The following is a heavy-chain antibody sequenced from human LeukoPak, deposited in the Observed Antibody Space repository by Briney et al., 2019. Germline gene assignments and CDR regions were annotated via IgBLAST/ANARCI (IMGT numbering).Heavy chain of an antibody. D-gene: IGHD3-10*01. Sequence: PGGSLRFSCAASGFTFSSYSMNWVRKAPGKGLEWVSYISSSSSTIYYADSVKGRFTISRDNVKNSLYLQMNSLRAEDTAVYYCARARYYGSGSYDSFMDVWGKGTTVTVSS. CDR3: ARARYYGSGSYDSFMDV. V-gene: IGHV3-48*01. CDR1: GFTFSSYS. CDR2: ISSSSSTI. J-gene: IGHJ6*03.